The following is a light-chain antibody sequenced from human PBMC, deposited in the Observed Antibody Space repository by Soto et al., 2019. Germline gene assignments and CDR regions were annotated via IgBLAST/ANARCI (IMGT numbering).Light chain of an antibody. CDR3: QQYGSSRWT. V-gene: IGKV3-20*01. Sequence: EIVLTQSPGTLSLSPGERATLSCRASQSVSSSYLAWYQHNRGQAPRLLIYGPSSRAPGIPDRFGGSESGTDFTLTISRLEPEDFAVYYCQQYGSSRWTFGQGTKVESK. J-gene: IGKJ1*01. CDR1: QSVSSSY. CDR2: GPS.